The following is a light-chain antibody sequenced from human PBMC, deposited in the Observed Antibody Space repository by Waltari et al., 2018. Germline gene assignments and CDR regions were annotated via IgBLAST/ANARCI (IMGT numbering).Light chain of an antibody. CDR3: GTWDNSLSAVV. V-gene: IGLV1-51*01. CDR2: DND. CDR1: SSNIGTHP. Sequence: QSVLTQPPSVSAAPGQEGTLSCSGSSSNIGTHPVPSYQQLPGTAPQLLIYDNDRRPSGIPDRFSGSKSGTSATLGITGLQTGDEADYYCGTWDNSLSAVVFGGGTKLTVL. J-gene: IGLJ2*01.